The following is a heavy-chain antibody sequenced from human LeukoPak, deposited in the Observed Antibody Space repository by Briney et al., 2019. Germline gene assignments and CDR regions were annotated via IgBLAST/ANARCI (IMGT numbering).Heavy chain of an antibody. D-gene: IGHD5-18*01. Sequence: GGSLRLSCAASGFTFSNYAMTWVRQAPGKGLEWVSAVSGSDDSTYYADSVKGRFSIFRDNSKNTLYLQMNSLRADDTAIYYCAKSLRAYSYGYFDYWGLGTLLTVSS. CDR1: GFTFSNYA. CDR2: VSGSDDST. V-gene: IGHV3-23*01. J-gene: IGHJ4*02. CDR3: AKSLRAYSYGYFDY.